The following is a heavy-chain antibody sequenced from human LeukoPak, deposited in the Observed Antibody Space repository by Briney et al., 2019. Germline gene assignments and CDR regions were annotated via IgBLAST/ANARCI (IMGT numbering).Heavy chain of an antibody. V-gene: IGHV4-59*11. Sequence: SETLSLTCTVSGASMSTHYWSWLRQPPGKGLEWIGYLLDSWRTKDNPSLQSRVTLSADTSKNQFSLRLPSVTAADTAVYYCATIRRGSIYGYFDFWGQGILVTVSS. CDR3: ATIRRGSIYGYFDF. CDR1: GASMSTHY. J-gene: IGHJ4*02. CDR2: LLDSWRT. D-gene: IGHD5-18*01.